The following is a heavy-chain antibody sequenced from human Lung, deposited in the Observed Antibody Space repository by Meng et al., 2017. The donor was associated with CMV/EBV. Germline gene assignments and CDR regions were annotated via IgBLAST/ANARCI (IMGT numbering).Heavy chain of an antibody. J-gene: IGHJ6*02. CDR3: AKVPRFYSYYGLYV. CDR2: FDPEDGEA. V-gene: IGHV1-24*01. CDR1: GYTLSELS. Sequence: ASVKVSCKVSGYTLSELSMHWVRQAPGKGLEWMGGFDPEDGEAIYAQKFQGRVTMTEDTSTDTAYMELSSLRSDDTAVYYCAKVPRFYSYYGLYVWGQGTTVTVSS. D-gene: IGHD3-10*01.